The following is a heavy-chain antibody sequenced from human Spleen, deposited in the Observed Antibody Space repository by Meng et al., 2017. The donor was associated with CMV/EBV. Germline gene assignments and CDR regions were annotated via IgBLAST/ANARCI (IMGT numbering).Heavy chain of an antibody. V-gene: IGHV1-2*06. D-gene: IGHD3-10*01. CDR3: ARFRTGITMVRGALTADY. J-gene: IGHJ4*02. CDR1: YIFTAYY. CDR2: VNPGNGGA. Sequence: YIFTAYYIHWVRQAPGQGLEWMGRVNPGNGGANYAQKFQGRVAMTTDTSISTAYLDLPRLRSDDTAVYYCARFRTGITMVRGALTADYWGQGTLVTVSS.